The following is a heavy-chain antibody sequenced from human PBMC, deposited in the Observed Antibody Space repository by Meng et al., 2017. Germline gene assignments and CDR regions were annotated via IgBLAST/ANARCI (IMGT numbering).Heavy chain of an antibody. V-gene: IGHV3-66*02. CDR2: IYSGGST. CDR1: GFTVSSNY. Sequence: GESLKISCAASGFTVSSNYMSWVRQAPGKGLEWVSVIYSGGSTYYADSVKGRFTISRDNSKNTLYLQMNSLRAEDTAVYYCAREGYYYDSSGYYAPSDYWGQGTRVTVSS. CDR3: AREGYYYDSSGYYAPSDY. J-gene: IGHJ4*02. D-gene: IGHD3-22*01.